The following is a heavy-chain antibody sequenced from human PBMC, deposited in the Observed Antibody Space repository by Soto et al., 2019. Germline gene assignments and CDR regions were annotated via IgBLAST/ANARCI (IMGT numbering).Heavy chain of an antibody. CDR1: GYSFTNYW. J-gene: IGHJ6*02. CDR2: IYPGDSTT. V-gene: IGHV5-51*01. CDR3: GRRERAYYGMDV. Sequence: GESLKISCKGSGYSFTNYWIGWVRQMPGKGLEWMGIIYPGDSTTKYSPSFQGQVIISADKSISTAYLQWSSLKASDTAMYYCGRRERAYYGMDVWGQGTTVTVSS.